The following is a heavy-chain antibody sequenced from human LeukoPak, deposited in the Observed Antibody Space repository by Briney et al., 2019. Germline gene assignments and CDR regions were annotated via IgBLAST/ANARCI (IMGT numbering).Heavy chain of an antibody. CDR1: GFTLNDSA. V-gene: IGHV3-73*01. CDR3: TRLLAEGN. Sequence: GGSLRLSCAASGFTLNDSAMHWVRQASGKGLEWVGRIRSKVNSYATVHAASVKGRFTISRDDSKNTVYLQLNSLKAEDTAVYYCTRLLAEGNWGQGTLVTVSS. CDR2: IRSKVNSYAT. J-gene: IGHJ4*02.